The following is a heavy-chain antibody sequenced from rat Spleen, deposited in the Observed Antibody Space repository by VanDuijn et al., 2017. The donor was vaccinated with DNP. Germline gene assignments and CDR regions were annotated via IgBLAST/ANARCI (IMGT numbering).Heavy chain of an antibody. CDR3: TKDLQWYAMDA. Sequence: EVQLVETGGGLVQPGRSLKLSCVASGFTFNTYWMFWVRQAPGKGLEWVASINPDGTNTYYLDSVKGRFTISSDNAENTVYLQMNSLRSEDTATYYCTKDLQWYAMDAWGQGTSVTVSS. CDR2: INPDGTNT. CDR1: GFTFNTYW. D-gene: IGHD1-1*01. V-gene: IGHV5-58*01. J-gene: IGHJ4*01.